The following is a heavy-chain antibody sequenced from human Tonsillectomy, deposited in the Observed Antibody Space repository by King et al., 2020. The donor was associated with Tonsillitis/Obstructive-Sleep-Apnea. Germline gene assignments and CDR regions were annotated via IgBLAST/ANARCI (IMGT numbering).Heavy chain of an antibody. V-gene: IGHV1-18*01. D-gene: IGHD3-22*01. CDR1: GYTFTTYG. CDR3: ARDSRSHYYDTSGYYTFEY. J-gene: IGHJ4*02. Sequence: QLVQSGAEVKKPGASVKVSCKASGYTFTTYGISWVRQAPGQGLEWMGWISAYNGDTNYAQKLQDRVIMTTDTSTSTPYMEVRSLRSDDTAVYYCARDSRSHYYDTSGYYTFEYWGQGTLVTVSS. CDR2: ISAYNGDT.